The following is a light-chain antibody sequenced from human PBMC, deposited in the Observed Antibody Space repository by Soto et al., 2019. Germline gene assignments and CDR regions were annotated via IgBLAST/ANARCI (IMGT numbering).Light chain of an antibody. Sequence: EIVLTQSPGTLSLSPGERATLSCRASQSVYNTYLGWYQQKPGQAPRLLIYGASSRTTGTPDRFNGGGSGTEFTLTISRLEPEDFAVYYCQQYGSPPATFGQGTKVEF. CDR1: QSVYNTY. J-gene: IGKJ2*01. CDR2: GAS. CDR3: QQYGSPPAT. V-gene: IGKV3-20*01.